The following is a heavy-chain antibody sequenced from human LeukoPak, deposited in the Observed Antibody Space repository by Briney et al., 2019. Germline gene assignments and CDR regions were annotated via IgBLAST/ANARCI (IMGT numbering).Heavy chain of an antibody. J-gene: IGHJ3*02. V-gene: IGHV1-3*01. CDR1: GYTFSAYS. CDR3: ARLGTYYYDSSGYGAFDI. CDR2: IDGDSGDT. Sequence: ASVKVSCKASGYTFSAYSIHWLRQAPGQRFEWMGWIDGDSGDTRYSQKFQGRVTFTRDTSASTVYMELSSLRSEDTAVYYCARLGTYYYDSSGYGAFDIWGQGTMVTVSS. D-gene: IGHD3-22*01.